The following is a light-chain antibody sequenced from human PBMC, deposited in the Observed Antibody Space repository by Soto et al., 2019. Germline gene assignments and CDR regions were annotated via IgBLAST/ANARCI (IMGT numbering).Light chain of an antibody. J-gene: IGKJ5*01. V-gene: IGKV1D-12*01. CDR1: QGISSW. CDR3: QQANSFPLT. Sequence: DIQMTQSPSSVSASVGDRVTITCRASQGISSWLVWYQQKPGKAPKLLIYAASSLQSGVPSMFSGSGSGTDFTLTISSLQPEDFATYYCQQANSFPLTFGQGTRLEIK. CDR2: AAS.